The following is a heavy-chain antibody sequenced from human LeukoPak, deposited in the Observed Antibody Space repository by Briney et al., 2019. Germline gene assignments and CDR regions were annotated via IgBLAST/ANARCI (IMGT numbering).Heavy chain of an antibody. Sequence: ASVKVSCKASGGTFSSYAIGWVRQAPGQGLEWMGGIIPIFGTANYAQKFQGRVTITTDESTSTAYMELSSLRSEDTAVYYCAAPGNYYDSSGYSDYYYYMDVWGKGTTVTVSS. CDR1: GGTFSSYA. V-gene: IGHV1-69*05. CDR3: AAPGNYYDSSGYSDYYYYMDV. CDR2: IIPIFGTA. D-gene: IGHD3-22*01. J-gene: IGHJ6*03.